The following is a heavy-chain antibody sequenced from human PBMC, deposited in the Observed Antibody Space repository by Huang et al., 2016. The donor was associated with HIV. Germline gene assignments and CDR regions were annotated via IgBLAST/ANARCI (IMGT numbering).Heavy chain of an antibody. CDR3: ARAKDTWDAYDI. CDR1: GFPFNNHA. D-gene: IGHD5-18*01. CDR2: ISNDGSNN. J-gene: IGHJ3*02. Sequence: QVQLVESGGGVVQPGRSLRLSCAASGFPFNNHAMHWFRQAPGKGLDWLAVISNDGSNNYYADSVKGRFTISRDSSKSTLFLHMTSLRTEDTAVYYCARAKDTWDAYDIWGQGTMVIVSS. V-gene: IGHV3-30-3*01.